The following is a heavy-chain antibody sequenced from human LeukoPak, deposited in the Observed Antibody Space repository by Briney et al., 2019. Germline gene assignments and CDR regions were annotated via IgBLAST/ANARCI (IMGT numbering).Heavy chain of an antibody. J-gene: IGHJ3*02. CDR3: ANLPSYYYDSSEGAFDI. V-gene: IGHV3-30*02. CDR1: GFTFSSHG. D-gene: IGHD3-22*01. Sequence: GGSLRLSCAASGFTFSSHGMHWVRQAPGKGLEWVAFIRYDGSNKYYADSVKGRFTISRDNSKNTLYLQMNSLRAEDTAVYYCANLPSYYYDSSEGAFDIWGQGTMDTVSS. CDR2: IRYDGSNK.